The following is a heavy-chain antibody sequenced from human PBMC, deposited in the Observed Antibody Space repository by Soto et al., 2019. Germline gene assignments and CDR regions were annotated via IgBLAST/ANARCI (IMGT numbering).Heavy chain of an antibody. Sequence: ASVKVSCKPSGYSFSNFYVHWVRQAPGQGLEWMGIIDPSSGTTSYTPKFQERVSMTRDTSMSAVYMELSWLRSEDTAVYYCARGAVVVPNGLIAGMDVWGLGTTVTVSS. V-gene: IGHV1-46*01. CDR1: GYSFSNFY. CDR2: IDPSSGTT. CDR3: ARGAVVVPNGLIAGMDV. D-gene: IGHD2-15*01. J-gene: IGHJ6*02.